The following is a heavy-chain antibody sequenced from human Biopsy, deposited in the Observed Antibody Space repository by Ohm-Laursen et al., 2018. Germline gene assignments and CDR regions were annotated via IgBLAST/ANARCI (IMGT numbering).Heavy chain of an antibody. CDR2: INHSGRN. CDR3: VRGVDYYDPYHYYALDV. D-gene: IGHD3-22*01. CDR1: GESFNGYY. J-gene: IGHJ6*02. Sequence: SDTLSLTCAVYGESFNGYYWSWIRQTPGKGLEWIGEINHSGRNNYNPSLKSRVTISVDTSKNQFSLKVRSVTAADTAVYYCVRGVDYYDPYHYYALDVWGRGTTVTVSS. V-gene: IGHV4-34*01.